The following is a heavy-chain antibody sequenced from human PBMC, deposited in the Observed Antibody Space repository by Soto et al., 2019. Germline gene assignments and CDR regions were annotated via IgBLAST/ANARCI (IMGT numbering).Heavy chain of an antibody. J-gene: IGHJ4*02. CDR2: INPNSGGT. V-gene: IGHV1-2*04. D-gene: IGHD3-10*01. CDR1: GYTFTGYY. CDR3: ARGGQTQRSYGSWSLWAY. Sequence: ASVKVSCKASGYTFTGYYMHWVRQAPGQGLEWMGWINPNSGGTNYAQKFQGWVTMTRDTSISTAYMERSRLRSDDTAVYYCARGGQTQRSYGSWSLWAYWGQGTLVTVSS.